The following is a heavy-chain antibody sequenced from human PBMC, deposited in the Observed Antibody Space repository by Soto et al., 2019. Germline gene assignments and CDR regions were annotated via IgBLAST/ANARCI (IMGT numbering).Heavy chain of an antibody. Sequence: LSLTCTVSGGSISSGDYYWSWIRQPPGKGLEWIGYIYYSGSTYYNPSLKSRVTISVDTSKNQFSLKLSSVTAADTAVYYCARDKRITIFGVVIEGDPTDYYGMDVWGQGTTVTVSS. V-gene: IGHV4-30-4*01. CDR3: ARDKRITIFGVVIEGDPTDYYGMDV. CDR1: GGSISSGDYY. J-gene: IGHJ6*02. D-gene: IGHD3-3*01. CDR2: IYYSGST.